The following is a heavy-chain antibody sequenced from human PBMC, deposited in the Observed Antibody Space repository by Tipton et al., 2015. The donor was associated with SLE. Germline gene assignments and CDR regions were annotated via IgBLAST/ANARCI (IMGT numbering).Heavy chain of an antibody. CDR1: GGSISSYY. D-gene: IGHD6-19*01. J-gene: IGHJ4*02. CDR3: ARDNPSSGWYLVDY. V-gene: IGHV4-59*01. Sequence: TLSLTCTVSGGSISSYYWSWIRQPPGKGLEWIGYIYYSGSTNYNPSLKSRVTISVDTSKNQFSLKLSSVTAADTAVYYCARDNPSSGWYLVDYWGQGTLVTVSS. CDR2: IYYSGST.